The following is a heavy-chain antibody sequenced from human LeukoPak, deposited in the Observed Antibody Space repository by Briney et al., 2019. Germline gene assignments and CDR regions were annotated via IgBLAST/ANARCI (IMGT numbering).Heavy chain of an antibody. D-gene: IGHD3-9*01. CDR2: ISSSGSTI. Sequence: GGSLRLSCAASGFTFSDYYMSWIRQAPGKGLEWVSYISSSGSTIYYADSVKGRFTISRDNAKNSLYLQMNSLRAEDTAVYYCARVEVDDILTGYYDYWGQGTLVTVSS. J-gene: IGHJ4*02. V-gene: IGHV3-11*01. CDR1: GFTFSDYY. CDR3: ARVEVDDILTGYYDY.